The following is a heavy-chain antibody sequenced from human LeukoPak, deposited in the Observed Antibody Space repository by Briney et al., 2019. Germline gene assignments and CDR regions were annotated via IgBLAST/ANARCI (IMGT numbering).Heavy chain of an antibody. CDR3: ARGIAARIFDY. CDR2: ISSSSSYI. CDR1: GFAFSSYS. Sequence: GGSLRLSCAASGFAFSSYSMNWVRQAPGKGLEWVSSISSSSSYIYYADSVKGRFTISRDNAKNSLYLQMNSLRAEDTAVYYCARGIAARIFDYWGQGTLVTVSS. V-gene: IGHV3-21*01. D-gene: IGHD6-6*01. J-gene: IGHJ4*02.